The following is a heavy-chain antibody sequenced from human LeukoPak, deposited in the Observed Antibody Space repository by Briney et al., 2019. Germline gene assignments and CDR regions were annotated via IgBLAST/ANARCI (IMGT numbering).Heavy chain of an antibody. CDR1: GFTFSSYE. D-gene: IGHD3-10*01. V-gene: IGHV3-48*03. CDR3: AREGYYGSGSPAFDY. Sequence: PGGSLRLSCAASGFTFSSYEMNWVRQAPGKGLEWVSYISSSGSTIYYADSVKGRFTISRDNAKNSLYLQTNSLRAEGTAVYYCAREGYYGSGSPAFDYWGQGTLVTVSS. J-gene: IGHJ4*02. CDR2: ISSSGSTI.